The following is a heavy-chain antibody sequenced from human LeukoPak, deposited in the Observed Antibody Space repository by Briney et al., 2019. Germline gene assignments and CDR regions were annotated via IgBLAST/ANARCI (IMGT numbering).Heavy chain of an antibody. CDR2: INAGNGNT. J-gene: IGHJ4*02. D-gene: IGHD3-22*01. V-gene: IGHV1-3*01. Sequence: ASVKVSCKASGYTFTSYAMHWVRQAPGQRLEWMGWINAGNGNTKYSQKFQGRVTITRDTSASTAYMELSSPRSEDTAVYYCARDPIRYYYDSSGYYYDYWGQGTLVTVSS. CDR1: GYTFTSYA. CDR3: ARDPIRYYYDSSGYYYDY.